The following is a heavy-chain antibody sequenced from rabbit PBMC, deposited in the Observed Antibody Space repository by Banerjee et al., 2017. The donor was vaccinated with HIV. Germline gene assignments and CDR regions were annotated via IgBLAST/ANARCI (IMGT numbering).Heavy chain of an antibody. CDR1: GFSFSNKYV. J-gene: IGHJ6*01. Sequence: QEQLEESGGDLVKPEGSLTLTCTASGFSFSNKYVMCWVRQAPGKGLEWIACINSSNGDKWYASWVNGRFTISRSTSLNTVDLKMTSLTVADTATYFCARDLAGVIGWNFGLWGPGTLVTVS. V-gene: IGHV1S43*01. CDR2: INSSNGDK. CDR3: ARDLAGVIGWNFGL. D-gene: IGHD4-1*01.